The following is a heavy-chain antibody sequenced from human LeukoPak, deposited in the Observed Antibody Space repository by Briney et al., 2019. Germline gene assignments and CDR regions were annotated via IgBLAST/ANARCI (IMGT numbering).Heavy chain of an antibody. D-gene: IGHD3-16*01. CDR1: GFTFSGYA. CDR2: ITGSGDAT. Sequence: PGGSLRLSCAASGFTFSGYAMAWVRQTPGKGLEWVSAITGSGDATYYTDSVKGRFTISRDNSKNTLHLQMNSLRAEDTALYYRAKDGLYYDLSTHIYYFDYWGQGTLVAVSS. V-gene: IGHV3-23*01. J-gene: IGHJ4*02. CDR3: AKDGLYYDLSTHIYYFDY.